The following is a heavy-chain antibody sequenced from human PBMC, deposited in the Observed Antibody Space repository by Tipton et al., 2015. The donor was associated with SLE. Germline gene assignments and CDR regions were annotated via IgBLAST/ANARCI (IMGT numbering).Heavy chain of an antibody. CDR3: AKDSRDFGVVIISYYFDY. CDR1: GFTFSSYG. D-gene: IGHD3-3*01. Sequence: SLRLSCAASGFTFSSYGMHWVRQAPGKGLEWVAIISYDGSNKYYADSVRGRFTISRDNSKNTLYLQMNSLRPEDTAVYYCAKDSRDFGVVIISYYFDYWGQGTLVTVSS. CDR2: ISYDGSNK. V-gene: IGHV3-30*18. J-gene: IGHJ4*02.